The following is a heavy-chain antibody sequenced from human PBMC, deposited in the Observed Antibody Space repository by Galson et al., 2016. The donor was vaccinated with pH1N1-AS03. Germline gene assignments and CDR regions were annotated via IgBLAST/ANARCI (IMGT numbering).Heavy chain of an antibody. Sequence: SVKVSCKASGHNFTNYAIHWVRQAPGQRLEWMGWINVGSGNTKYSQKFQGRVTMTRDTSASTAYMELSSLTSDDTSVYYCARGFLEAVIDYWGQGSLVTVSP. J-gene: IGHJ4*02. CDR1: GHNFTNYA. CDR3: ARGFLEAVIDY. CDR2: INVGSGNT. D-gene: IGHD3-3*01. V-gene: IGHV1-3*01.